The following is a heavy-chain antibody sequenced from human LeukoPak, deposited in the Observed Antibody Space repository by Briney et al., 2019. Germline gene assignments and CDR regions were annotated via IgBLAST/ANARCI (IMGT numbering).Heavy chain of an antibody. V-gene: IGHV1-8*01. J-gene: IGHJ3*02. CDR2: MNPSSGTR. CDR3: ARSRGNYYDSSGYYPDSLDI. D-gene: IGHD3-22*01. CDR1: GYTFTSHD. Sequence: ASVKVSCKASGYTFTSHDTNWVRQAAGQGLEWMGWMNPSSGTRGYAQKFQGRVTMTRDTSINTAYMELSSLRSEDTAVYYCARSRGNYYDSSGYYPDSLDIWGQGTMVTVSS.